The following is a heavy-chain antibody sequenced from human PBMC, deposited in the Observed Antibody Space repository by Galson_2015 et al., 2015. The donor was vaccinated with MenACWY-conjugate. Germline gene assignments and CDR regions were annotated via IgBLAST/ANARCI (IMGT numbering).Heavy chain of an antibody. CDR1: GFSFGGYA. CDR3: AKGSRGYSGWYHDS. J-gene: IGHJ5*01. V-gene: IGHV3-23*01. Sequence: SLRLSCAASGFSFGGYAMSWVRQAPGKGLEWVSSISGSGAGTYYTDSVRGRFTIFRDNSGNTLHLQMNSLRAEDTAIYYCAKGSRGYSGWYHDSWGQGTLVTVSS. CDR2: ISGSGAGT. D-gene: IGHD5-12*01.